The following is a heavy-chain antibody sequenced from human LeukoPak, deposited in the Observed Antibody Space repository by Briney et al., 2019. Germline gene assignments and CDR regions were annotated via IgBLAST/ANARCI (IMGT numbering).Heavy chain of an antibody. D-gene: IGHD3-10*01. CDR2: LIPIFGTA. J-gene: IGHJ5*02. V-gene: IGHV1-69*05. Sequence: SVKVSCKASGGTFNSYAISWVRQAPGQGLEWMGGLIPIFGTANYAQKVQGRVTITTDESMTTAYMELSSLRSEDTAVYYCARGYGSGSYHVRWFDPWGQGTLVTVSS. CDR3: ARGYGSGSYHVRWFDP. CDR1: GGTFNSYA.